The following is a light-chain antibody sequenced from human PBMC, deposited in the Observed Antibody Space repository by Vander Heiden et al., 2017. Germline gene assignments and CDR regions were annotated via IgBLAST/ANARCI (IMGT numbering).Light chain of an antibody. J-gene: IGKJ4*01. V-gene: IGKV1-39*01. CDR1: RSVANY. Sequence: DIQMTQSPSSLYASVGDTVTITCRASRSVANYLNWYQHKPGDAPKVLIYAASSLQSGVPSRFNGSGSGTDFTLSIFSLRPEDFATYFCQQLYSIPLTFSGGTKVEIK. CDR3: QQLYSIPLT. CDR2: AAS.